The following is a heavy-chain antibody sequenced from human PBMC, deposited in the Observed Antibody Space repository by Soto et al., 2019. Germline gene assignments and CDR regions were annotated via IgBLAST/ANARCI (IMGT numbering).Heavy chain of an antibody. J-gene: IGHJ4*02. CDR3: ATSSSGWYYFDY. V-gene: IGHV4-59*01. CDR2: IYYSGST. D-gene: IGHD6-19*01. Sequence: LSLTCTVSGGSISSYYWSWIRQPPGKGLEWIGYIYYSGSTNYNPSLKSRVTISVDTSKNQFSLKLSSVTAADTAVYYCATSSSGWYYFDYWGQGTLVTVSS. CDR1: GGSISSYY.